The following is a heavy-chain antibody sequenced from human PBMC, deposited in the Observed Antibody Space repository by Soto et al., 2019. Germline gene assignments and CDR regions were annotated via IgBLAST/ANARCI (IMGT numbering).Heavy chain of an antibody. J-gene: IGHJ4*02. D-gene: IGHD2-21*02. V-gene: IGHV1-46*01. CDR3: ARGGHVVVVTAALDY. Sequence: QVQLMQSAAEVKKPGASVKVSCKASGDTFTDYYIHWVRQAPGQGLEWMGTVNPSGGHTTYAQHFLGRVTMTTDTSTSTLYMELTSLTSDDTAIYYCARGGHVVVVTAALDYWGQGTLVTVSS. CDR1: GDTFTDYY. CDR2: VNPSGGHT.